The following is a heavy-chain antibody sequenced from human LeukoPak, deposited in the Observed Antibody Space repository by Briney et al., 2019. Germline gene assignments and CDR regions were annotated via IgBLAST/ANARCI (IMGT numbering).Heavy chain of an antibody. CDR2: IRYDGSNK. CDR3: AKDSYYYDSSGYYYYYYMDV. D-gene: IGHD3-22*01. CDR1: GFTFSSYG. J-gene: IGHJ6*03. Sequence: GGSLRLSCAASGFTFSSYGMHWVCQAPGKGLEWVAFIRYDGSNKYYADSVKGRFTISRDNSKSTLYLQMNSLRAEDTAVYYCAKDSYYYDSSGYYYYYYMDVWGKGTTVTVSS. V-gene: IGHV3-30*02.